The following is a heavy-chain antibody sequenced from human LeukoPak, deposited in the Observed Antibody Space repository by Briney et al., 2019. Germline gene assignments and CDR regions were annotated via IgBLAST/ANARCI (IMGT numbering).Heavy chain of an antibody. CDR2: ISAYNGNT. J-gene: IGHJ4*02. D-gene: IGHD2/OR15-2a*01. CDR1: GYTFTSYG. Sequence: ASVKVSCKASGYTFTSYGISWVRQAPGQGLEWMGWISAYNGNTNYAQKLQGRVTMTRNTSISTAYLELSSLRSEDTAIYYCATRIRGVIYWGQGTLVTVSS. V-gene: IGHV1-18*01. CDR3: ATRIRGVIY.